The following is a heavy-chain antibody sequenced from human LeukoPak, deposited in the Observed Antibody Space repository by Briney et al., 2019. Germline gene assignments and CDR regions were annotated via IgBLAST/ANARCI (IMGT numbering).Heavy chain of an antibody. Sequence: SETLSLTCAVSGGSISSGGYSWSWIRQPQGKGLEWIGYMYHSGSTYYNPSLKSRVTISVDRSKNQFSLKLSSVTAADTAVYYCARDGLDGDDAFDIWGQGTMVTVPS. CDR2: MYHSGST. V-gene: IGHV4-30-2*01. J-gene: IGHJ3*02. CDR3: ARDGLDGDDAFDI. D-gene: IGHD4-17*01. CDR1: GGSISSGGYS.